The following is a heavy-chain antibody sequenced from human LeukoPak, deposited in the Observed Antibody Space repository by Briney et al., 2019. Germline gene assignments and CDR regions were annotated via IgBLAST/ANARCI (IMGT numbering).Heavy chain of an antibody. V-gene: IGHV1-69*13. CDR1: GGTFSSYA. Sequence: SVKVSCKASGGTFSSYAISWVRQAPGQGLEWMGGIIPIFGTANYAQKFQGRVTITADESTSTAYMELSSLRSEDTAVYYCARAAVPAARYYYYYYMDVWGKGTTVTVSS. D-gene: IGHD2-2*01. CDR3: ARAAVPAARYYYYYYMDV. J-gene: IGHJ6*03. CDR2: IIPIFGTA.